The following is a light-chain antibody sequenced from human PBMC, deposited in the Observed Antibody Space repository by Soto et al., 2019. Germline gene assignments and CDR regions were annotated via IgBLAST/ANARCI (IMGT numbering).Light chain of an antibody. Sequence: SYELTQPPSVSVAPGKTARITCGGNNIGSKSVHWYQQKPGQAPVLVIYYDSDRPSGIPERFSGSNSGNTATLTISRVEAGDEADYYCKVWDNTSDHVVFGGGTKLTVL. CDR2: YDS. J-gene: IGLJ2*01. CDR1: NIGSKS. CDR3: KVWDNTSDHVV. V-gene: IGLV3-21*04.